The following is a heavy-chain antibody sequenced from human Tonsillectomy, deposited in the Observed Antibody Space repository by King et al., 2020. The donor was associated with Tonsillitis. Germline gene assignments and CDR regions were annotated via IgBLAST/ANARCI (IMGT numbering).Heavy chain of an antibody. CDR2: IIPILDIA. D-gene: IGHD6-19*01. V-gene: IGHV1-69*09. Sequence: VQLVESGAEVKKPGSSVKVSCTASGGTFSTYGISWVRQAPGQGLEWMGRIIPILDIANYAQKFQGRVTITADKSTTTAYMELSSLRSEDTAVYYCARDKRYSSGWYSNSWGQGTLVTVSS. CDR3: ARDKRYSSGWYSNS. J-gene: IGHJ4*02. CDR1: GGTFSTYG.